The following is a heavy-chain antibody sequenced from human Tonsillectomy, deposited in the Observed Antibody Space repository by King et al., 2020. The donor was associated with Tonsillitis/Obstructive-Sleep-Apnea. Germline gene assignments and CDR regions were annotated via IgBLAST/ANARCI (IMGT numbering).Heavy chain of an antibody. V-gene: IGHV4-34*01. CDR3: ARGWFEDIVVVPTAPRGFDY. CDR1: GGSFSSYY. CDR2: INHSGST. D-gene: IGHD2-2*01. Sequence: VQLQQWGAGLLKPSETLSLTCAVYGGSFSSYYWSWIRQPLGKGLEWIGEINHSGSTNYNASLKSRVTISVDTSKNQFSLKLSSVTAADTAVYYCARGWFEDIVVVPTAPRGFDYWGQGTLVTVSS. J-gene: IGHJ4*02.